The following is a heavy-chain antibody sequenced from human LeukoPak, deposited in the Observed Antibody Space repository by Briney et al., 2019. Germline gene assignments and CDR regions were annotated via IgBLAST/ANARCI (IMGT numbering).Heavy chain of an antibody. CDR1: GYTFTSYG. V-gene: IGHV1-18*01. Sequence: ASVKVSCKASGYTFTSYGISWVRRAPGQGLEWMGWISAYNGNTNYAQKLQGRVTMTTDTSTSTAYMELRSLRSDDTAVYYCARDNCSGGSCYGWFDPWGQGTLVTVSS. CDR2: ISAYNGNT. D-gene: IGHD2-15*01. J-gene: IGHJ5*02. CDR3: ARDNCSGGSCYGWFDP.